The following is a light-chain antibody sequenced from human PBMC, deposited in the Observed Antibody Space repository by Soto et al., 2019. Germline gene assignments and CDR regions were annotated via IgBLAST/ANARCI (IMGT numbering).Light chain of an antibody. V-gene: IGLV2-14*01. Sequence: QSVLTQPASVSGSPGQSITISCTGTSDEVGDYNYVSWSQQHPGKAPKLMIYDVINRPSGFSNRFSGSKSGNTASLTIFGLQAEDEADYYCSSYTSTSTYVFGTGTKVTVL. CDR3: SSYTSTSTYV. J-gene: IGLJ1*01. CDR2: DVI. CDR1: SDEVGDYNY.